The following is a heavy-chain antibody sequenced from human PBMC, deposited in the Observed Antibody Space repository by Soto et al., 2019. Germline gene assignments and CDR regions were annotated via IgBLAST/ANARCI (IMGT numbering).Heavy chain of an antibody. CDR2: ISSSGSTI. Sequence: PGGSLRLSCAASGFTFSSYEMNWVRQAPGKGLEWVSYISSSGSTIYYADSVKGRFTISRDNAKNSLYLQMNSLRAEDTAVYYCARAGPGDAFDIWGQGTMVTVSS. V-gene: IGHV3-48*03. CDR3: ARAGPGDAFDI. CDR1: GFTFSSYE. J-gene: IGHJ3*02. D-gene: IGHD7-27*01.